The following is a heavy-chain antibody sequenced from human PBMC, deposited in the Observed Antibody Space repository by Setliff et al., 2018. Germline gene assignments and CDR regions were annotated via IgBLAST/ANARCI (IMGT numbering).Heavy chain of an antibody. CDR3: ARGRAGHSGH. D-gene: IGHD6-19*01. V-gene: IGHV4-31*03. Sequence: SETLSLTCTVSGGSISSGGYYWSWIRQHPGKGLEWIGHIYYSGSTSYYNPSLKSRVTISVDTSKNQFSLKLSSVTAADTAVYYCARGRAGHSGHWGQGTLVTVS. CDR1: GGSISSGGYY. J-gene: IGHJ4*02. CDR2: IYYSGSTS.